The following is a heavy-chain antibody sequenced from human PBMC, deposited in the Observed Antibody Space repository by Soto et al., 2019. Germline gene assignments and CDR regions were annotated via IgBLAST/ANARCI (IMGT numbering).Heavy chain of an antibody. D-gene: IGHD6-13*01. CDR2: ISAYNGNT. CDR3: ARVRGIAAAALYYFDY. CDR1: GYTFTSYG. V-gene: IGHV1-18*01. J-gene: IGHJ4*02. Sequence: EASVKVSCKASGYTFTSYGISWVRQAPGQGLEWMGWISAYNGNTNYAQKLQGRVTMTTDTSTSTAYMELRSLRSDDTAVYYCARVRGIAAAALYYFDYWGQGTLVTSPQ.